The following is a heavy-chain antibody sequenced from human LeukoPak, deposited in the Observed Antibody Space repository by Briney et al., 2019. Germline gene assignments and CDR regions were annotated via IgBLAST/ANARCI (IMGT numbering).Heavy chain of an antibody. Sequence: SETLSLTCAVYGGSFSGYYWSWIRQPPGKGLEWIGEINHSGSTNYNPSLKSRVTISVDTSKNQFSLNLSSVTAADTAIFYCAREIRWDTVATGLTYNWFDPWGQGTLVTVSS. CDR3: AREIRWDTVATGLTYNWFDP. J-gene: IGHJ5*02. V-gene: IGHV4-34*01. CDR1: GGSFSGYY. D-gene: IGHD5-12*01. CDR2: INHSGST.